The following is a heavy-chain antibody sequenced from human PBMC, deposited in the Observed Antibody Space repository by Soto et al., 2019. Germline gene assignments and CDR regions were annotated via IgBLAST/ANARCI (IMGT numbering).Heavy chain of an antibody. CDR2: ISSSSSYI. CDR1: GFTFSSYS. Sequence: PGGSLRLSCAASGFTFSSYSMNWVRQAPGKGLEWVSSISSSSSYIYYADSVKGRFTISRDNAKNSLYLQMNSLRAEDMAVYYCARDLGGSSWYYFDYWGQGTLVTVSS. J-gene: IGHJ4*02. CDR3: ARDLGGSSWYYFDY. D-gene: IGHD6-13*01. V-gene: IGHV3-21*01.